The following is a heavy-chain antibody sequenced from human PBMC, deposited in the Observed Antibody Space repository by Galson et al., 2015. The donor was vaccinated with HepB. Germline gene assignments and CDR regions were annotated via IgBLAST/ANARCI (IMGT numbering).Heavy chain of an antibody. CDR1: GYIFSSYA. CDR3: AREMLVGAGNFDY. D-gene: IGHD1-26*01. Sequence: SVKVSCKASGYIFSSYAISWVRQAPGQGLEWVGGTTPFYHTPKSAQKFQGRVTITADKSTGTAYMELTSLRFEDTAVYFCAREMLVGAGNFDYWGQGTLVTVFS. J-gene: IGHJ4*02. V-gene: IGHV1-69*06. CDR2: TTPFYHTP.